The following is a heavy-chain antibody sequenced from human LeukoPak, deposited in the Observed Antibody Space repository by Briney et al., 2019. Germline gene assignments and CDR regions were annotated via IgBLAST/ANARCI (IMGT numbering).Heavy chain of an antibody. CDR3: ASPAYCGGDCYSFDY. J-gene: IGHJ4*02. D-gene: IGHD2-21*01. V-gene: IGHV1-2*02. CDR1: GYTFTSYA. Sequence: GASVKVSCKASGYTFTSYAMNWVRQAPGQGLEWMGWINPNSGGTNYAQKFQGRVTMTRDTSISTAYMELSRLRSDDTAVYYCASPAYCGGDCYSFDYWGQGTLVTVSS. CDR2: INPNSGGT.